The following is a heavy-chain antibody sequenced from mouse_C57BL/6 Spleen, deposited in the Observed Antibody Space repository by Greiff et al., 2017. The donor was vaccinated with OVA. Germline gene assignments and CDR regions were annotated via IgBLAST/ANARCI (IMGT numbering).Heavy chain of an antibody. V-gene: IGHV5-17*01. CDR2: IRSGSSTI. Sequence: EVKLVESGGGLVKPGGSLKLSCAASGFTFSDYGMHWVRQAPEKGLEWVAYIRSGSSTIYYADTVKGRFTISRDNAKNTLFLQMTSLRSDDTAMYYCARDSNWDKYFDVWGTGTTVTVSS. CDR3: ARDSNWDKYFDV. CDR1: GFTFSDYG. D-gene: IGHD4-1*01. J-gene: IGHJ1*03.